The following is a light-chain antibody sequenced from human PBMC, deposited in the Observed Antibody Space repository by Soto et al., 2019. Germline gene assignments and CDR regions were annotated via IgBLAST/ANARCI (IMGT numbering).Light chain of an antibody. J-gene: IGKJ5*01. CDR3: QQFNSYPIT. Sequence: DVQMTQSPSSLSASVGDRVTITCRASQSISSYLNWYQQKPGKAPKLLIYKASTLKSGVPSRFSGSGSGTEFTLTISSLQPEDFATYYCQQFNSYPITFGQGTRLEIK. V-gene: IGKV1-9*01. CDR2: KAS. CDR1: QSISSY.